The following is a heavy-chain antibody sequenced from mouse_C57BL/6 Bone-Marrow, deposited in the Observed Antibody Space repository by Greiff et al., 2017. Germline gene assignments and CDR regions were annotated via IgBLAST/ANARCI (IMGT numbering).Heavy chain of an antibody. CDR2: IYPRSGNT. V-gene: IGHV1-81*01. CDR3: ARRGTGTDYFDY. D-gene: IGHD4-1*01. Sequence: QVQLQQSGAELARPGASVKLSCKASGYTFTSYGISWVKQRPGQGLEWIGEIYPRSGNTYYNEKFKGKATLTADKSSSTAYMELRSLTSEDSAVYFCARRGTGTDYFDYWGQGTTLTVSS. CDR1: GYTFTSYG. J-gene: IGHJ2*01.